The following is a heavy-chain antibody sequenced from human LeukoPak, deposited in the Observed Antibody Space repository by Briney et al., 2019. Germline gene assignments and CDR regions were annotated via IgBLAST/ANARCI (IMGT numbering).Heavy chain of an antibody. CDR1: GFTFSSSE. Sequence: QPGGSLRLSCAASGFTFSSSEMNWVRQAPGKGLEWVSYISSSGGTIYYAESVKGRFTISRDNAKNSLYLQMNSLRAEDTAVYYCARLTVTTNDAFDIWGQGTMVSVSS. CDR2: ISSSGGTI. D-gene: IGHD4-17*01. J-gene: IGHJ3*02. CDR3: ARLTVTTNDAFDI. V-gene: IGHV3-48*03.